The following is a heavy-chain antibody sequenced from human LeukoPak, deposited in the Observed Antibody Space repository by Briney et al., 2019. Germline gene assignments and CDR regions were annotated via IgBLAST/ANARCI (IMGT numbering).Heavy chain of an antibody. J-gene: IGHJ4*02. CDR1: GVTFSSYG. D-gene: IGHD1-7*01. CDR3: AKDLTGVNYCLDQ. CDR2: ISNDGSNK. Sequence: PGRSLRLSCASSGVTFSSYGMHWVREAPDKGLEWVAVISNDGSNKHYADSVKGRFTISRDNSKNTLYLQMNSLRAEDTAVYYCAKDLTGVNYCLDQWGQGTLVTVSS. V-gene: IGHV3-30*18.